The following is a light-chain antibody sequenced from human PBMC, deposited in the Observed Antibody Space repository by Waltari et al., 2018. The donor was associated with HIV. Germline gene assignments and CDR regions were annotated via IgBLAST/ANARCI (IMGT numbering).Light chain of an antibody. J-gene: IGKJ1*01. Sequence: EIVVTQFPAALSGSPGERASLPCIVSQSVSANLAWYHQVPGQAPRLLISDSSNRATGVPDRFSGSGSGTHFTLSISSLQSEDSGVYYCQQYSDWPRAFGLGTKVEV. CDR1: QSVSAN. CDR2: DSS. V-gene: IGKV3-15*01. CDR3: QQYSDWPRA.